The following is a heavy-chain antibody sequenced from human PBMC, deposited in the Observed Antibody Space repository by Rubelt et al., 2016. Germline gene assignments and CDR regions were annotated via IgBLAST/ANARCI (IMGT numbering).Heavy chain of an antibody. V-gene: IGHV1-18*01. J-gene: IGHJ4*02. CDR2: ISAYNGNT. CDR3: ATGRGYSSGWQYSFDY. D-gene: IGHD6-19*01. CDR1: SYG. Sequence: SYGISWVRQAPGQGLEWMGEISAYNGNTNYPQKYQDRVTVTIDISTSTSYMELRSLRPDDTAVYYCATGRGYSSGWQYSFDYWGQGTLSPSPQ.